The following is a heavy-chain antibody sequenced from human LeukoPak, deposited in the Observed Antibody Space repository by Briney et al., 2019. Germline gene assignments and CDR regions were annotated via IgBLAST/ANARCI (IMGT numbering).Heavy chain of an antibody. CDR1: GGSISSSGYS. D-gene: IGHD3-22*01. V-gene: IGHV4-30-2*01. Sequence: SETLSLTCAVSGGSISSSGYSWSWIRQPPGKGLEWIGYIYHSGGTYYNPSLKSRVTISVDRSSNQFSLKLTSVTAADTAVYYCARVADYYESSGYYDYWGQGTLVTVSS. CDR2: IYHSGGT. CDR3: ARVADYYESSGYYDY. J-gene: IGHJ4*02.